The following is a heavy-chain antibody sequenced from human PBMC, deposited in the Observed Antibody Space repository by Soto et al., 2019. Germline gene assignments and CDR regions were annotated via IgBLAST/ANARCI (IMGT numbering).Heavy chain of an antibody. CDR2: ITADGGT. CDR1: EFTVSGHA. Sequence: GGSLRLSCEGSEFTVSGHAMTWIRQAPGKGPEWVSTITADGGTYYADSVKGRFAMSRDTSENTLYLQMNSLRDEDTAVYYCAREGVEMATGTLNGMDVWGQGTTVTVSS. D-gene: IGHD5-12*01. V-gene: IGHV3-23*01. CDR3: AREGVEMATGTLNGMDV. J-gene: IGHJ6*02.